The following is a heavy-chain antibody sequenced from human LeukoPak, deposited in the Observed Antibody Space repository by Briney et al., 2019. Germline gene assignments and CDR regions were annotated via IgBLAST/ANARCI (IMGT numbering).Heavy chain of an antibody. CDR3: ARDQAVSTGGWFDP. CDR2: IIPIFGTA. D-gene: IGHD4-17*01. Sequence: GASVKVSCKASGGTFSSYAISWVRQAPGQGLGWMGGIIPIFGTANYAQKFQGRVTITADESTSTAYMELSSLRSEDTAVYYCARDQAVSTGGWFDPWGQGTLVTVSS. J-gene: IGHJ5*02. CDR1: GGTFSSYA. V-gene: IGHV1-69*13.